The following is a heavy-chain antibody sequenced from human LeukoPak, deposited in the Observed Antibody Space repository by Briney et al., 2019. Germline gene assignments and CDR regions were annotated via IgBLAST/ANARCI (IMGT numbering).Heavy chain of an antibody. CDR3: ARAFRARYFDL. V-gene: IGHV4-39*01. CDR1: GGSITTSCYY. Sequence: PSETLSLTCTVSGGSITTSCYYWGWIRQPPGKGLEWIGIIYYSGSTYYNPSLKGRVNISVDTSKNQFSLKLSSVTAADTAVYYCARAFRARYFDLWGRGPLVTVSS. J-gene: IGHJ2*01. D-gene: IGHD2/OR15-2a*01. CDR2: IYYSGST.